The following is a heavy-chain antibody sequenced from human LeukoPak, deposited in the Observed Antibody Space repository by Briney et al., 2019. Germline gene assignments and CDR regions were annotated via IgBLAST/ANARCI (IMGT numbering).Heavy chain of an antibody. CDR2: INHSGST. CDR1: GASFSSYY. J-gene: IGHJ4*02. D-gene: IGHD5-18*01. CDR3: ARHGYSYGYGFDY. V-gene: IGHV4-34*01. Sequence: PSETLSLTCAVYGASFSSYYWSWIRQPPGKGLEWIGEINHSGSTNYNPSLKSRVTISVDTSKSQFSLKLSSVTAADTAVYYCARHGYSYGYGFDYWGQGTLVTVSS.